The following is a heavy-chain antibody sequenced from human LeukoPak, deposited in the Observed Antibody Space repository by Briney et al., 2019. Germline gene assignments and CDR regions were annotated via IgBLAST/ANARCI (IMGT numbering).Heavy chain of an antibody. J-gene: IGHJ5*02. D-gene: IGHD6-13*01. V-gene: IGHV5-51*01. CDR3: ARRRGGAAAQVAGLDP. Sequence: GESLKISCKGSGYSFTSYWIGWVRQMPGEGLEWMGIIYPGDSDTRYSPSFQGQVTISADKSISTAYLQWSSLKASDTAMYYCARRRGGAAAQVAGLDPWGQGTLVTVSS. CDR2: IYPGDSDT. CDR1: GYSFTSYW.